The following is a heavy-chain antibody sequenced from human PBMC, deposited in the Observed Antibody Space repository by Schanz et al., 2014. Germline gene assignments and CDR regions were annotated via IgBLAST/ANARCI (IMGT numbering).Heavy chain of an antibody. V-gene: IGHV3-NL1*01. CDR3: AKGRNRVVASAYYLYYGMDV. J-gene: IGHJ6*02. CDR1: GFSFTNYG. Sequence: QVQLVESGGGVVQPGGSLRLSCAASGFSFTNYGMHWVRQAPGKGLEWVSTFAGSSETTSHADSVKGRLTISRDISKNTLYLQMNNVRADDTAVYFCAKGRNRVVASAYYLYYGMDVWGQGTTVTVS. CDR2: FAGSSETT. D-gene: IGHD3-9*01.